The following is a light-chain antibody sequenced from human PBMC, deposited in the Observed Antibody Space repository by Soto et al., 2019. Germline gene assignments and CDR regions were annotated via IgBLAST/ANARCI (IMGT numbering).Light chain of an antibody. CDR2: DVN. Sequence: QSALTQPRLVSGSPGQSVTISCTGTSSDVGGYNYVSWYQQHPGKAPKLMIYDVNKRPSGVPDRFSGSKSGNTASLTISGLQAEDEADYYCCSYAGSYTWVFGGGTKLTVL. V-gene: IGLV2-11*01. J-gene: IGLJ3*02. CDR1: SSDVGGYNY. CDR3: CSYAGSYTWV.